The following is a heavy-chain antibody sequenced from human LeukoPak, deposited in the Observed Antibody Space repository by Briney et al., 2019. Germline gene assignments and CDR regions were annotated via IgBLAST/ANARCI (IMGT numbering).Heavy chain of an antibody. Sequence: PGGSLRLCCAASGFTFSRNWMSWVRQAPGKGLEWVANINQDGSEKYYVDSVKGRFTISRDNAKNSLYLQMNSLRAEDTAVYYRAELGITMIGGVWGKGTTVTISS. J-gene: IGHJ6*04. CDR3: AELGITMIGGV. V-gene: IGHV3-7*01. CDR2: INQDGSEK. CDR1: GFTFSRNW. D-gene: IGHD3-10*02.